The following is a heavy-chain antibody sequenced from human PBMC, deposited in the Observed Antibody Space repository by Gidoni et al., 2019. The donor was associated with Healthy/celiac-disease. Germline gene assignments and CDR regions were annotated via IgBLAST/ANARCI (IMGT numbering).Heavy chain of an antibody. J-gene: IGHJ4*02. CDR3: ARDRGYYDSSGYYYFDY. Sequence: EVQLVASGGGLVQPGGSLSLSCAASGFPFSSYAMHWVRQAPGKGLEYVSAISSNGGSTYYANSVKGRFTISRDNSKNTLYLQMGSLRAEDMAVYYCARDRGYYDSSGYYYFDYWGQGTLVTVSS. V-gene: IGHV3-64*01. CDR2: ISSNGGST. CDR1: GFPFSSYA. D-gene: IGHD3-22*01.